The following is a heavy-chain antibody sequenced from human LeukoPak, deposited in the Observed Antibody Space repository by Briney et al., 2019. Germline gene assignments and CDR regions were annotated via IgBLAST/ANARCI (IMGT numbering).Heavy chain of an antibody. D-gene: IGHD2-8*01. CDR3: AEHGVQCIKGVCFDH. V-gene: IGHV4-39*01. Sequence: SETLSLTCTASGGSIRGSNHYWDWIRQPPGKGLEWIGSMYYVGRNYYNTSLRSRVTISVDTSKNQSSLNLNSVAAADTAVYYCAEHGVQCIKGVCFDHWGQGTPVTVSS. J-gene: IGHJ4*02. CDR2: MYYVGRN. CDR1: GGSIRGSNHY.